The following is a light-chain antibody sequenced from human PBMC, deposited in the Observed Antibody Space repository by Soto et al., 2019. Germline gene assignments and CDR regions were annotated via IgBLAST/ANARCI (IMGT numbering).Light chain of an antibody. V-gene: IGLV2-14*01. J-gene: IGLJ1*01. CDR2: EVI. Sequence: QLVLTQPASVSGSPGQSITISCTGTSSDVGAYNYVSWYQQHPGKAPKLMIYEVINRPSGVSYRFSGSKSGNTASLTISGLQAEDEADYYCSSYTATNTYVFGTGTKVTVL. CDR3: SSYTATNTYV. CDR1: SSDVGAYNY.